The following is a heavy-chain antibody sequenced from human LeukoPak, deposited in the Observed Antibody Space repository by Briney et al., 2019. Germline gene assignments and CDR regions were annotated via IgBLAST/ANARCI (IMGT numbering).Heavy chain of an antibody. Sequence: GGSLRLSCAASGFTFSSYRISWVRQAPGKGLEWVANIKQDGSEKYYVDSVKGRFTISRDNAKNSLYLQMNSLRAEDTAVYYCAREWVAAAVETTPYFDYWGQGTLVTVSS. CDR1: GFTFSSYR. D-gene: IGHD6-13*01. CDR2: IKQDGSEK. CDR3: AREWVAAAVETTPYFDY. J-gene: IGHJ4*02. V-gene: IGHV3-7*03.